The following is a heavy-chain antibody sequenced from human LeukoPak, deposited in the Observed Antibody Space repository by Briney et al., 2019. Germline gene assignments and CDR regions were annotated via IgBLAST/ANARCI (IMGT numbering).Heavy chain of an antibody. J-gene: IGHJ4*02. D-gene: IGHD6-19*01. CDR2: IIPIFGTA. CDR3: ATPGIAVAGYYFDY. V-gene: IGHV1-69*13. CDR1: GGTFSSYA. Sequence: GASVKVSCKASGGTFSSYAISWVRQAPGQELEWMGGIIPIFGTANYAQKFQGRVTITADESTSTAYMELSSLRSEDTAVYYCATPGIAVAGYYFDYWGQGTLVTVSS.